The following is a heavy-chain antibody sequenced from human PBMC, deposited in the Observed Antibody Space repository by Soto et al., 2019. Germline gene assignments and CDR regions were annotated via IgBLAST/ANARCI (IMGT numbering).Heavy chain of an antibody. V-gene: IGHV1-8*01. CDR2: MNPNSGNT. CDR3: ARRLSCGDYDFCNGMDV. J-gene: IGHJ6*02. D-gene: IGHD3-3*01. Sequence: ASVKVSCKASGYTFTSYDINWVRQATGQGLEWMGWMNPNSGNTGYAQKFQGRVTMTRNTSISTAYMELSSLRSEDTAVYYCARRLSCGDYDFCNGMDVWGQGTTVTVSS. CDR1: GYTFTSYD.